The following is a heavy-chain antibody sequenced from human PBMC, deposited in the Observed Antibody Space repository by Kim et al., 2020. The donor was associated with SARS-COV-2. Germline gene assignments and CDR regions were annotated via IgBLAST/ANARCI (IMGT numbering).Heavy chain of an antibody. CDR2: IYSGGST. CDR1: GFTVSSNY. J-gene: IGHJ2*01. V-gene: IGHV3-53*01. D-gene: IGHD2-21*02. Sequence: GGSLRLSCAASGFTVSSNYMSWVRQAPGKGLEWVSVIYSGGSTYYADSVKGRFTISRDNSKNTLYLQMNSLRAEDTAVYYCARGSAAILANWYFDLWGRGTLVTVSS. CDR3: ARGSAAILANWYFDL.